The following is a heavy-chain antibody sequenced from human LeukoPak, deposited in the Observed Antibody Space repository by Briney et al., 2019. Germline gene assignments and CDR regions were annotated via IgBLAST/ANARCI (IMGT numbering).Heavy chain of an antibody. J-gene: IGHJ4*02. CDR3: RDPFDY. V-gene: IGHV3-48*01. Sequence: PGGSLRLSCAASGFTFSSYWMSWVRQAPGKGLEWVSYISSSSSTIYYADSVKGRFTISRDNSKNTLYLQMNSLRAEDTAVYYCRDPFDYWGQGTLVTVSS. CDR2: ISSSSSTI. CDR1: GFTFSSYW.